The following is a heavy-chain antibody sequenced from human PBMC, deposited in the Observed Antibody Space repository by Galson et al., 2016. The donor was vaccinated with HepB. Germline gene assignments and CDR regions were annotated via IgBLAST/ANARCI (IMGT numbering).Heavy chain of an antibody. CDR2: ISGRGSCT. J-gene: IGHJ4*02. CDR1: GFTFSSYA. CDR3: AKVYCSGANCPAGSYYFDY. V-gene: IGHV3-23*01. D-gene: IGHD2-15*01. Sequence: SLRLSCAGSGFTFSSYAMSWVRQAPGKGLEWVSVISGRGSCTYYADSVKGRFTISRDNSKNTLFLHMNSLRAEDTAIYYCAKVYCSGANCPAGSYYFDYWGQGTLVTVSS.